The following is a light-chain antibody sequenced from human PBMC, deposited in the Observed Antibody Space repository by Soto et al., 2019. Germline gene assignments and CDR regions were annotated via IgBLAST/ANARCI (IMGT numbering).Light chain of an antibody. Sequence: DIVMTQSPDSLAVSLGERANINCKSSQSVLYSSNNKNYLAWYQQKPGQPPKLLIYWASTRESGVPDRFSGSGSGTDFTLTISSLQAEDVAVYYCQQYYSTPITFGQGTRLENK. CDR1: QSVLYSSNNKNY. J-gene: IGKJ5*01. V-gene: IGKV4-1*01. CDR2: WAS. CDR3: QQYYSTPIT.